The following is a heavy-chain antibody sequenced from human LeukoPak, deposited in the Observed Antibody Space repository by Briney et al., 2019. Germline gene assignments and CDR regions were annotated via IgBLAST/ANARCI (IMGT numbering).Heavy chain of an antibody. D-gene: IGHD5-18*01. CDR2: ISGSGGST. J-gene: IGHJ4*02. V-gene: IGHV3-23*01. Sequence: PGGSLRLSCAASGFTFSSYAMSWVRQAPGKGLEWVSAISGSGGSTYYADYVKGRFTISRDNSKNTLYLQMNSLRAEDTAVYYCAKATPSYTAMVEYYFDYWGQGTLVTVSS. CDR3: AKATPSYTAMVEYYFDY. CDR1: GFTFSSYA.